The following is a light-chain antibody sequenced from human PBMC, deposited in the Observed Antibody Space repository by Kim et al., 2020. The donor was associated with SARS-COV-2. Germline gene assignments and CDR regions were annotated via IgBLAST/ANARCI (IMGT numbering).Light chain of an antibody. Sequence: EVLMTQSPATLSVSPGKRATLSCRASQSVSTNLAWYQQNPGQAPRLLIYDAATRAVGVPARFSGSGSGTEFTLTISSLQSEDSAVYYCQQYHNWPLTFGQGTKVEIK. CDR2: DAA. CDR3: QQYHNWPLT. CDR1: QSVSTN. V-gene: IGKV3-15*01. J-gene: IGKJ1*01.